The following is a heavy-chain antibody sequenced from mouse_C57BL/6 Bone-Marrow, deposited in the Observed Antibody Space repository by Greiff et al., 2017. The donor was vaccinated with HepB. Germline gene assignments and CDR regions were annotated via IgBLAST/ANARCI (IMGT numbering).Heavy chain of an antibody. V-gene: IGHV1-15*01. CDR3: TGITTVVAPFAY. Sequence: VKLVESGAELVRPGASVTLSCKASGYTFTDYEMHWVKQTPVHGLEWIGAIDPETGGTAYNQKFKGKAILTADKSSSTAYMELRSLTSEDSAVYYCTGITTVVAPFAYWGQGTLVTVSA. J-gene: IGHJ3*01. CDR2: IDPETGGT. CDR1: GYTFTDYE. D-gene: IGHD1-1*01.